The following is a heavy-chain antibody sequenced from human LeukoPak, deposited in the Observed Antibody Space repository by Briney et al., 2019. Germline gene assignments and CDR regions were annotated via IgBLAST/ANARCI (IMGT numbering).Heavy chain of an antibody. V-gene: IGHV3-30*04. Sequence: GGSLRLSCAASGFTFSSYAMHWVRQAPGKGLEWVAVISYDGSNKYYADSVKGRFTISRDNSKNTLYLQMNSLRAEDTAVYYCARKNGLDYWGQGTLVTISS. J-gene: IGHJ4*02. CDR2: ISYDGSNK. CDR1: GFTFSSYA. CDR3: ARKNGLDY.